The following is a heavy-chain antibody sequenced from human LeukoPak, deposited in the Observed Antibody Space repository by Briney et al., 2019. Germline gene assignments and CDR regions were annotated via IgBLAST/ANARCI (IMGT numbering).Heavy chain of an antibody. CDR1: GGPFSGYF. CDR3: ARRYYYNLGSFPFDF. D-gene: IGHD3-10*01. Sequence: SETLSLTCAVSGGPFSGYFWSWIRQSSGKGLEWTGEIHNSGTTNYNPSLNSRVTISEDTPKNQFYLNLSSVTAADTADYYCARRYYYNLGSFPFDFWGQGTLVTVSS. J-gene: IGHJ4*02. CDR2: IHNSGTT. V-gene: IGHV4-34*01.